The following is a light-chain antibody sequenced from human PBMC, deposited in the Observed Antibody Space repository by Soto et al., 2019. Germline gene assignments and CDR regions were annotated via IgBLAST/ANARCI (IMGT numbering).Light chain of an antibody. CDR3: QQSYSTPYT. Sequence: DIQMTQSPSSLSASVGDRVTITCRASQSISSYLNWYQQKPGKAPKLLIYAASSLQSGVPSRFSGSGSWTGFPLTISSLQPEDFATYYCQQSYSTPYTFGQGTKLEIK. V-gene: IGKV1-39*01. CDR2: AAS. J-gene: IGKJ2*01. CDR1: QSISSY.